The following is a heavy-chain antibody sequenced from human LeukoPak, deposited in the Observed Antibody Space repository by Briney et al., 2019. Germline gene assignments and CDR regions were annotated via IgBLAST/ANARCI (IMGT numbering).Heavy chain of an antibody. J-gene: IGHJ4*02. D-gene: IGHD6-13*01. Sequence: GGSLRLSCAASGFTFSSYGMHWVRQAPGKGLEWVAVISYDGSNKDYADSVKGRFTIARDNSKNTLDLQMNSLRAEDTAVYYCARHHSSSWYAPFDYWGQGTLVTVSS. CDR3: ARHHSSSWYAPFDY. CDR2: ISYDGSNK. V-gene: IGHV3-30*03. CDR1: GFTFSSYG.